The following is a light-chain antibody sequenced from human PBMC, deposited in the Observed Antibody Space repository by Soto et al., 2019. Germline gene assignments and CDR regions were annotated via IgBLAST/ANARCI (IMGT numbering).Light chain of an antibody. CDR2: GTS. CDR1: QSVSSSY. Sequence: EIVLTQSPGTLSLSPGERATLSCRASQSVSSSYLAWYQHKPGRAPRLLIDGTSSRATGIPDRFSGSGSGTDFTLNFIRLEPEDLAVYYGQQYGSLVTVGQGTKVDI. V-gene: IGKV3-20*01. CDR3: QQYGSLVT. J-gene: IGKJ1*01.